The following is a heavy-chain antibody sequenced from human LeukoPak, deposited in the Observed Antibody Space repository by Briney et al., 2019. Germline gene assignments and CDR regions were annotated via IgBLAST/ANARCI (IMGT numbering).Heavy chain of an antibody. V-gene: IGHV3-74*01. J-gene: IGHJ6*04. CDR2: INSDGSSA. Sequence: QAGGSPRLSCAASGFTFSSYWMHWVRQAPGKGLVWVSRINSDGSSASYADSVKGRFTISRDNAKNTLYLQMNSLRAEDTAVYYCARGGPIYYYGMDVWGKGTTVTVSS. CDR1: GFTFSSYW. D-gene: IGHD3-10*01. CDR3: ARGGPIYYYGMDV.